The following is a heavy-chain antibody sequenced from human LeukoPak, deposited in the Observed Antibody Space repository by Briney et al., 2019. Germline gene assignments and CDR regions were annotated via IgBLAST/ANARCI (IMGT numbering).Heavy chain of an antibody. Sequence: SETLSLTCAVYGGSFSGYYWSWIRQPPGKGLEWIGEINHSGSANYNPSHKSRVTISVDTSKNQFSLKLSSVTAADTAVYYCARGRALNGSGSYSFDYWGQGTLVTVSS. D-gene: IGHD3-10*01. CDR3: ARGRALNGSGSYSFDY. CDR2: INHSGSA. J-gene: IGHJ4*02. V-gene: IGHV4-34*01. CDR1: GGSFSGYY.